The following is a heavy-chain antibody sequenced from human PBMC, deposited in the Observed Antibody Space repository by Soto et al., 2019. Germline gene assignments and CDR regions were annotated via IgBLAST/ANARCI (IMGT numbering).Heavy chain of an antibody. Sequence: GSLRLSCAASGFTFSNAWMNWVRQAPGKGLEWVGRIKSKTDGGTTDYAAPVKGRFTISRDDSKNTLYLQMNSLKTEDTAVYYCTTGRREWLVVVAVPYGMDVWGQGTTVTVSS. CDR3: TTGRREWLVVVAVPYGMDV. J-gene: IGHJ6*02. CDR2: IKSKTDGGTT. CDR1: GFTFSNAW. D-gene: IGHD6-19*01. V-gene: IGHV3-15*07.